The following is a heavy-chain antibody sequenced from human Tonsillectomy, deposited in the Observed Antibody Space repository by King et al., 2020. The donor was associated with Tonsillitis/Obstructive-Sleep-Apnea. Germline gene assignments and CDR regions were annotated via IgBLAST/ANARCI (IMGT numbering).Heavy chain of an antibody. J-gene: IGHJ4*02. D-gene: IGHD2-2*01. CDR1: GGTFSSYA. V-gene: IGHV1-69*04. CDR2: IIPILGIA. CDR3: ASEVGIGYLSSTSCYGIDY. Sequence: VQLVQSGAEVKKPGSSVKVSCKASGGTFSSYAISWVRQAPGQGLEWMGRIIPILGIANYAQKFQGRVTITADKSTSTAYMELSSLRSEDTAVYYCASEVGIGYLSSTSCYGIDYWGQGTLVTVSS.